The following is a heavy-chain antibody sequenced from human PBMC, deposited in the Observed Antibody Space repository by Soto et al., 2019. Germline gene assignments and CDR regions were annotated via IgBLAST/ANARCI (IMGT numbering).Heavy chain of an antibody. CDR1: GFTFSSYS. V-gene: IGHV3-48*01. CDR2: ISSSSSTI. CDR3: ARHPERIAQIGWFDP. Sequence: EVQLVESGGGLVQPGGSLRLSCAASGFTFSSYSMNWVRQAPGKGLEWVSYISSSSSTIYYADSVKGRFTISRDDAKSSLYLQMNRLRAEDTAVYYCARHPERIAQIGWFDPWGQGTLVTVSS. J-gene: IGHJ5*02. D-gene: IGHD6-13*01.